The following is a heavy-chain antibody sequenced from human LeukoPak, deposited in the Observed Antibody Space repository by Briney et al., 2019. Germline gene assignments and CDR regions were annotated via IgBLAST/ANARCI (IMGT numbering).Heavy chain of an antibody. CDR1: GFTVSSNY. J-gene: IGHJ4*02. D-gene: IGHD3-22*01. Sequence: GRSLRLSCAASGFTVSSNYMSWVRQAPGKGLEWVSAISGSGGSTYYADSVKGRFTISRDNSKNTLYLQMNSLRAEDTAVYYRAKAAGRKGYYYDNSGPDYWGQGTLVTVSS. CDR3: AKAAGRKGYYYDNSGPDY. V-gene: IGHV3-23*01. CDR2: ISGSGGST.